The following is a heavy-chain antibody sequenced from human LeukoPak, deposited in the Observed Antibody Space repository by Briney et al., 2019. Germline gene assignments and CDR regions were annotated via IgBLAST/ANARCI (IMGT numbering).Heavy chain of an antibody. CDR2: IYYSGST. CDR3: ARGRIVGATSPLVY. CDR1: GGSISSYY. J-gene: IGHJ4*02. Sequence: PSETLSLTCTVSGGSISSYYWSWIRQPPGKGLEWIGYIYYSGSTSYNPSLKSRVTISVDTSKNQFSLKLSSVTAADTAVYYCARGRIVGATSPLVYRGQGTLVTVSS. V-gene: IGHV4-59*08. D-gene: IGHD1-26*01.